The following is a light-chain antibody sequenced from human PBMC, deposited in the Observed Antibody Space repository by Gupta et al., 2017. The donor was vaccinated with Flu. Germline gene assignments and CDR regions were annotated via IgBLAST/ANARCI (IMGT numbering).Light chain of an antibody. Sequence: GDTVTITCRASQGIDSDLAWYQQKPGEAPKLLIYGASSLHTGVPTRFSGSESEADYTLTISRLQPEDFATYCCQKDGEAPFTFGRGTKVEIK. J-gene: IGKJ4*01. CDR2: GAS. V-gene: IGKV1-12*01. CDR3: QKDGEAPFT. CDR1: QGIDSD.